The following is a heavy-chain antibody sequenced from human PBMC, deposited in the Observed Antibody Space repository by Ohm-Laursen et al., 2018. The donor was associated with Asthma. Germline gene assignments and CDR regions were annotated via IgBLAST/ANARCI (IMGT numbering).Heavy chain of an antibody. D-gene: IGHD6-6*01. Sequence: SVKVSCKASGGTFSSYAISWVRQAPGQGLEWMGGIIPIFGTANYAQKFQGRVTITADESTSTAYMELSSLRSEDTAVYYCANGYSSSNGFDYWGQGTLVTVSS. V-gene: IGHV1-69*13. J-gene: IGHJ4*02. CDR3: ANGYSSSNGFDY. CDR2: IIPIFGTA. CDR1: GGTFSSYA.